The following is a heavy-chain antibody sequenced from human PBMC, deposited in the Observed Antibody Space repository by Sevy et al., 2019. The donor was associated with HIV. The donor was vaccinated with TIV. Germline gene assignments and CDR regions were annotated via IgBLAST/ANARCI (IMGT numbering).Heavy chain of an antibody. D-gene: IGHD6-13*01. V-gene: IGHV3-7*03. CDR1: GFTFSSYW. CDR2: IKGDGGEK. CDR3: AREPLYIDASGTFFDC. Sequence: GGSLRLSCAASGFTFSSYWMTWVRQAPGKGLEWVANIKGDGGEKYYVDSVKGQVSISRGNVKNSRYLQMNRLRAEDTAIYYCAREPLYIDASGTFFDCWGQGTLVTVSS. J-gene: IGHJ4*02.